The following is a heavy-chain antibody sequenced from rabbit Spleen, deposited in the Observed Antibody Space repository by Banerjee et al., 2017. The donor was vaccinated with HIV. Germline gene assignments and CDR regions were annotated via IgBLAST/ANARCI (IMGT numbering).Heavy chain of an antibody. CDR2: INIATGKS. J-gene: IGHJ6*01. CDR1: GFDLSSYYY. D-gene: IGHD7-1*01. CDR3: ARDLVTAIGWNFAL. V-gene: IGHV1S40*01. Sequence: QSLEESGGDLVKPEGSLTLTCKASGFDLSSYYYMCWVRQAPGKGLEWITCINIATGKSVYASWVSGRFIMSRTSSTTVTLQMTSLTAADTATYFCARDLVTAIGWNFALWGPGTLVTVS.